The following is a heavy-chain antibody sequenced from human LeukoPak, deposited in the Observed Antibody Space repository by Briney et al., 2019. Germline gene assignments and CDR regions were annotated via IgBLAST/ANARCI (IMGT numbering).Heavy chain of an antibody. CDR2: IYSGDST. J-gene: IGHJ4*02. Sequence: GGSLRLSCAASGFIVSSNYMSWVRQAPGKGLEWVSVIYSGDSTYYADSVKGRFTISRDNSKNTLYLQMNSLRAEDTAVYYCAKDQDWYGGPFDYWGQGTLVTVSS. CDR3: AKDQDWYGGPFDY. D-gene: IGHD3/OR15-3a*01. V-gene: IGHV3-53*01. CDR1: GFIVSSNY.